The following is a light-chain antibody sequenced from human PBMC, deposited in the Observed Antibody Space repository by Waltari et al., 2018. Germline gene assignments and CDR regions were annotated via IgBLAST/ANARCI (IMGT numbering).Light chain of an antibody. CDR2: DVT. V-gene: IGLV2-14*01. CDR1: SSDIGGYSS. Sequence: QSALTQPASVSGSPGQSITISCTGTSSDIGGYSSFSWYQQPPGKAPKLMIYDVTKRPSGVSNRFSGSNSGSTASLTISGLQAEDEADYYCSSYKGSSTLYVFGTGTKVTVL. CDR3: SSYKGSSTLYV. J-gene: IGLJ1*01.